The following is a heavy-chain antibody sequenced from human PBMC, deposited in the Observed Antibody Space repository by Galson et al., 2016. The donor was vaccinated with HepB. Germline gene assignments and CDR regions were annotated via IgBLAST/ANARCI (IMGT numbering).Heavy chain of an antibody. CDR2: IDWDDDA. D-gene: IGHD6-25*01. V-gene: IGHV2-70*01. CDR3: ARTPPAAAATIPFYFDN. J-gene: IGHJ4*02. Sequence: PALVKPTQTLTLTCTFSGFSLSTSGICVSWIRQPPGKALEWLALIDWDDDAYYSTSLKTRLTISKDTSKNQVVLTMTNMDPVDTATYYCARTPPAAAATIPFYFDNWGQGTLVTVSS. CDR1: GFSLSTSGIC.